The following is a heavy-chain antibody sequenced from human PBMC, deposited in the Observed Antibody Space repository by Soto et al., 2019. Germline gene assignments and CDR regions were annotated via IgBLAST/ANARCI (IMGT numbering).Heavy chain of an antibody. CDR3: ARGRFLDPFDY. V-gene: IGHV4-30-2*01. Sequence: PSETRSLTCAVSGGSISSPGYSWNWIRQPTGKGLEWIGYIYHSGSTYYNPSVKSRVTISVDKSKNQFSLKLTSVTASDTAVYYCARGRFLDPFDYWGQGTRVTVSS. D-gene: IGHD3-3*01. J-gene: IGHJ4*02. CDR1: GGSISSPGYS. CDR2: IYHSGST.